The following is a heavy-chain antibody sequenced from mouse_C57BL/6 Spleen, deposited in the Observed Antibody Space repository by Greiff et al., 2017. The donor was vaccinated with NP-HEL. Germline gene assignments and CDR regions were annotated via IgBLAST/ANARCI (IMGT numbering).Heavy chain of an antibody. V-gene: IGHV1-54*01. D-gene: IGHD2-5*01. CDR1: GYAFTNYL. Sequence: QVQLQQSGAELVRPGTSVKVSCKASGYAFTNYLIEWVKQRPGQGLEWIGVINPGSGGTNYNEKFKGKATLTADKSSSTAYMKLSSLTSEDSAVYFCARTGYSNIFDYWGQGTTLTVSS. CDR3: ARTGYSNIFDY. CDR2: INPGSGGT. J-gene: IGHJ2*01.